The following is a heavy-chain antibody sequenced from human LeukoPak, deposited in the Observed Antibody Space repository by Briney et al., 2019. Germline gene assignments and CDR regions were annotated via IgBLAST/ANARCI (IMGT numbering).Heavy chain of an antibody. Sequence: GGSLRLSCTASGFTFSNYGMSWVRQAPGKGLEWVSAISGSDGGTHYADSVKGRLTISRDNSKNTLYLQMNSLRVEDTAVYYCAKDYVRYDGDHDYWGQGTLVTVSS. CDR3: AKDYVRYDGDHDY. V-gene: IGHV3-23*01. CDR1: GFTFSNYG. CDR2: ISGSDGGT. J-gene: IGHJ4*02. D-gene: IGHD4-17*01.